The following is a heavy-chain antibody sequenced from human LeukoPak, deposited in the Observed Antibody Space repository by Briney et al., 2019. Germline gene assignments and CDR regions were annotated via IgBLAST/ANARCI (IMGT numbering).Heavy chain of an antibody. J-gene: IGHJ4*02. CDR3: ARDQYDTWSRRGNFDS. CDR2: IKLDGSEK. CDR1: GFTFSSYA. Sequence: GGSLRLSCATSGFTFSSYAMSWVRQAPGKGLEWVANIKLDGSEKNYVDSVKGRFTISRDNTKNSLYLQMNSLRAEDTAVFYCARDQYDTWSRRGNFDSWGQGTLVIVSS. D-gene: IGHD3/OR15-3a*01. V-gene: IGHV3-7*03.